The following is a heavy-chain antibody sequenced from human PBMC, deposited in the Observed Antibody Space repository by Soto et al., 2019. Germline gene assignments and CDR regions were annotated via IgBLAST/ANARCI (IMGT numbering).Heavy chain of an antibody. Sequence: SETLSVTCTVSGGSISSYYWSWIRQPPGKGLEWIGYIYYSGSTNYNPSLKSRVTISVDTSKNQFSLKLSSVTAADTAVYYCARRTVTTFADLQHYYLHYYMDVWGKENTITLAS. J-gene: IGHJ6*03. V-gene: IGHV4-59*08. D-gene: IGHD4-17*01. CDR3: ARRTVTTFADLQHYYLHYYMDV. CDR2: IYYSGST. CDR1: GGSISSYY.